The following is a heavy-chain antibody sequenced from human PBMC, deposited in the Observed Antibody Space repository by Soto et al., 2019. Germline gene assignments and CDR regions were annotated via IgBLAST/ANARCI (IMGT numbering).Heavy chain of an antibody. V-gene: IGHV1-3*01. D-gene: IGHD4-4*01. J-gene: IGHJ4*01. CDR2: INGGNGNT. CDR1: EYTFTSYT. Sequence: ASVQVSCQASEYTFTSYTRHWVRLAPGPSREWIGWINGGNGNTKSSQKFQGRVTITRDTSASTAYMELSSLRYDGTAGYYCARELQGLYYFDDWGQGTLVTVSS. CDR3: ARELQGLYYFDD.